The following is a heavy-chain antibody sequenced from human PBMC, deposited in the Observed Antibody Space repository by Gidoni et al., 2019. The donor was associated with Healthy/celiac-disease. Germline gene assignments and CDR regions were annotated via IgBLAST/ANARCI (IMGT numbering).Heavy chain of an antibody. J-gene: IGHJ5*02. CDR1: GYTFTSYG. D-gene: IGHD2-2*01. CDR2: ISAYNGNT. CDR3: ARVEDIVVVPAARGWFDP. Sequence: QVQLVQSGAEVKKPGASVKVSCKASGYTFTSYGISWVRQAPGQGLEWMGWISAYNGNTNYAQKLQGRVTMTTDTSTSTAYMELRSLRSDDTAVYYCARVEDIVVVPAARGWFDPWGQGTLVTVSS. V-gene: IGHV1-18*01.